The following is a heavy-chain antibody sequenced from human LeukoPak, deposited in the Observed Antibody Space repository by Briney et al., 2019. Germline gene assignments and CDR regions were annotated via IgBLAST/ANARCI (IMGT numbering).Heavy chain of an antibody. Sequence: GGSLRLSCAASGFTFSSYSMNWVRQAPGKGLEWVSYISSSSSTIYYADSVKGRFTISRDNAKNSLYLQMNSLRAEDTAVYYCAREMPAAAGSDAFDIWGQGTMVTVSS. V-gene: IGHV3-48*01. CDR2: ISSSSSTI. CDR1: GFTFSSYS. J-gene: IGHJ3*02. D-gene: IGHD6-13*01. CDR3: AREMPAAAGSDAFDI.